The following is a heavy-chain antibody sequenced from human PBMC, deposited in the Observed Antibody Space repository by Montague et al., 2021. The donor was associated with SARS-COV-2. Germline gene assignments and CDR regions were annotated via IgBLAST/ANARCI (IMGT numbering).Heavy chain of an antibody. J-gene: IGHJ4*02. CDR2: TYYRSMWKS. D-gene: IGHD6-13*01. CDR3: VRGIEAAGSYDY. V-gene: IGHV6-1*01. CDR1: GDSVSSNSAT. Sequence: CAISGDSVSSNSATWNWIRQSPSRGLEWLGRTYYRSMWKSDYARSVKSRIAINPDTPKNQFSLQLSSVTPEDTALYYCVRGIEAAGSYDYWGQGTLVTVPS.